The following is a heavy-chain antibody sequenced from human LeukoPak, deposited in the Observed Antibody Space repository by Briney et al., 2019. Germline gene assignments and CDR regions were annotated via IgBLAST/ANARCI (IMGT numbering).Heavy chain of an antibody. D-gene: IGHD3-10*01. CDR3: AKDYNRAYYYGSGFDY. V-gene: IGHV3-30*02. J-gene: IGHJ4*02. CDR2: IRYDGSKK. CDR1: GFTFSSYG. Sequence: GGSLRLSCAASGFTFSSYGMHWVRQAPGKGLEWVAFIRYDGSKKYSADSVKGRFTISRDNSKNTLYLQMNSLRAEDTAVYYCAKDYNRAYYYGSGFDYWGQGTLVTVSS.